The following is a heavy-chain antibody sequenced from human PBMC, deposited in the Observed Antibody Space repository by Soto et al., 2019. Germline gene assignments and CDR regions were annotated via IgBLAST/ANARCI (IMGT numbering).Heavy chain of an antibody. V-gene: IGHV3-33*01. Sequence: GGSLRLSCTASGFIFSNFGMHWVRQAPGKGLEWVAGVWYDGSNGVSAESVKGRFTISRDNSKNTLYLQMTSLRAEDTAVYYCARDPRMARASAMDVWGQGTTVTVS. CDR1: GFIFSNFG. D-gene: IGHD6-6*01. J-gene: IGHJ6*02. CDR2: VWYDGSNG. CDR3: ARDPRMARASAMDV.